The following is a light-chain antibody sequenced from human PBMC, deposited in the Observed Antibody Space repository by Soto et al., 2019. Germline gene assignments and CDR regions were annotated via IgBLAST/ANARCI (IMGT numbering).Light chain of an antibody. J-gene: IGKJ2*01. CDR3: QEYHSLLYT. V-gene: IGKV1-27*01. CDR2: DAS. Sequence: DIQITQYPSSLSESVGDRVNITCRASQNISAFLAWYQQRPGKLPNLLGYDASTLQSGVPPRFSGSGSGTNSTRTISSQHQEDVASNYCQEYHSLLYTFCQGNKVELQ. CDR1: QNISAF.